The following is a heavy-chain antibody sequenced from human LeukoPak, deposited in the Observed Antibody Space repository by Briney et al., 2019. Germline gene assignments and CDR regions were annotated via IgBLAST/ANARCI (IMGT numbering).Heavy chain of an antibody. J-gene: IGHJ6*03. CDR3: AVDTAMETDYYYYMDV. V-gene: IGHV1-46*01. Sequence: GASVKVSCKASGYTFTSYYMHRVRQAPGQGLEWMGIINPSGGSTSYAQKFQGRVTMTRDMSTSTVYMELSSLRSEDTAVYYCAVDTAMETDYYYYMDVWGKGTTVTVSS. CDR1: GYTFTSYY. D-gene: IGHD5-18*01. CDR2: INPSGGST.